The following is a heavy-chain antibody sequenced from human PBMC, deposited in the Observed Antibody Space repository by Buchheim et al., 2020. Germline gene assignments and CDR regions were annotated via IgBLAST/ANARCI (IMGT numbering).Heavy chain of an antibody. CDR3: ARVGLIEAAGTVDY. J-gene: IGHJ4*02. V-gene: IGHV3-11*01. D-gene: IGHD6-13*01. Sequence: QVQLVESGGGLVKPGGSLRLSCAASGFTFSDYYMSWIRQAPGKWPEWISYISSSGSPVSYADSVRGRFTVSRDNAKNSVYLQMNSLRDEDTAVYYCARVGLIEAAGTVDYWGQGT. CDR2: ISSSGSPV. CDR1: GFTFSDYY.